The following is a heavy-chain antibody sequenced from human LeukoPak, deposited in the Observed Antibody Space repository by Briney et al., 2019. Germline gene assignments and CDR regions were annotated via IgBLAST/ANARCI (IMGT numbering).Heavy chain of an antibody. CDR3: ATGRPGVATSMGLYYYYYMDV. Sequence: ASVKVSCKASGYTFTSYGISWVRQAPGQGLEWMGWISAYNGNTNYAQKLQGRVTMTEDTSTDTAYMELSSLRSEDTAVYYCATGRPGVATSMGLYYYYYMDVWGKGTTVTVSS. CDR1: GYTFTSYG. J-gene: IGHJ6*03. CDR2: ISAYNGNT. D-gene: IGHD5-12*01. V-gene: IGHV1-18*01.